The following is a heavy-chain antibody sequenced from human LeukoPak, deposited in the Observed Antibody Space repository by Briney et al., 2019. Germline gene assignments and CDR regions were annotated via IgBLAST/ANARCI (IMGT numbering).Heavy chain of an antibody. J-gene: IGHJ4*02. V-gene: IGHV4-30-4*01. D-gene: IGHD3-3*01. CDR2: IYYNGST. CDR1: GGSISSGDYY. Sequence: TLSLTCTVSGGSISSGDYYWSWIRQPPGKDLEWIGYIYYNGSTYYNPSLKSRVTISVDTSKNQFSLKLSSVTAADTAVYYCARERRGYDFWSGYYTAPFFDYWGQGTLVTVSS. CDR3: ARERRGYDFWSGYYTAPFFDY.